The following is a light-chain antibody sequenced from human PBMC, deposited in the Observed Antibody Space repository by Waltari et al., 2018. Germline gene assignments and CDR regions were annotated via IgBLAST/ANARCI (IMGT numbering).Light chain of an antibody. CDR3: QHYNIYPVM. CDR2: EAA. J-gene: IGKJ5*01. CDR1: QSISDW. Sequence: DIKMTQSPSTLSASVGDRVTITCRASQSISDWVAWYQHKPGKAPNLLIYEAASLESGVPSRFSGSGSGAEFTLTISSLQPDDFATYYCQHYNIYPVMFGQGTRLEIK. V-gene: IGKV1-5*03.